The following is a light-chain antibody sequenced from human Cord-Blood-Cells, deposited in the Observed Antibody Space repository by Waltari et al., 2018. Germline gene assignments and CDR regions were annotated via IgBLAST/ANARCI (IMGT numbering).Light chain of an antibody. V-gene: IGLV2-23*01. J-gene: IGLJ3*02. Sequence: QSALTQPASVSGSPGPSITISCPGTSSDVGGYNLVSWYQQHPGKAPNLMIYEGSKRPSGVSNRFSGSKSGNTASLTIAGLQAEDEADYYCCSYAGSSTWVFGGGTKLTVL. CDR3: CSYAGSSTWV. CDR1: SSDVGGYNL. CDR2: EGS.